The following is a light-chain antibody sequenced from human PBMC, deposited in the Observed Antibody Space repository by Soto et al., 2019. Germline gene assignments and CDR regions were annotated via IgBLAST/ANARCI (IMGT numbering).Light chain of an antibody. CDR2: GAS. CDR1: QSVSSSY. V-gene: IGKV3-20*01. Sequence: EIVLTQSPGTLSLSPGERATLSCRASQSVSSSYLAWYQQKPGQAPRLLIYGASCRATGTPDRFSGSGSGTDFTLTISRLEPEDFAVYYCQQYGSSPLWTFGQGTKVDIK. CDR3: QQYGSSPLWT. J-gene: IGKJ1*01.